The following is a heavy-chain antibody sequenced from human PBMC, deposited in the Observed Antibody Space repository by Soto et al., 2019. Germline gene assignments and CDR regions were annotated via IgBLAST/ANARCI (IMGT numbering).Heavy chain of an antibody. CDR1: GFTFTDHY. Sequence: EVQLVESGGDLVQPGGSLRLSCAASGFTFTDHYMDWVRQAPGKGLEWVGRIRNKPNTYSPTYAAYVRGRFSMSRDDSVDALYLQMTGLKSEGTAVYYCTRVGRNGGEPVSWGPGTLVTVSS. CDR2: IRNKPNTYSP. V-gene: IGHV3-72*01. J-gene: IGHJ5*02. D-gene: IGHD2-21*01. CDR3: TRVGRNGGEPVS.